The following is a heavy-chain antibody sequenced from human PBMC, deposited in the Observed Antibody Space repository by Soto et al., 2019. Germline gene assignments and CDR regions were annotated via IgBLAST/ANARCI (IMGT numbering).Heavy chain of an antibody. CDR1: GFTFDDYA. D-gene: IGHD3-10*01. CDR2: MSWNSGSI. CDR3: AKAAITMVRGVISYYGMDV. J-gene: IGHJ6*02. Sequence: EVQLVESGGGLVQPGRSLRLSCAASGFTFDDYAMHWVRQAPGKGLEWVSGMSWNSGSIGYADSVKGRFTISRANAKNSMYLQMNSLRAEDTALDYCAKAAITMVRGVISYYGMDVWGQGTTVTVSS. V-gene: IGHV3-9*01.